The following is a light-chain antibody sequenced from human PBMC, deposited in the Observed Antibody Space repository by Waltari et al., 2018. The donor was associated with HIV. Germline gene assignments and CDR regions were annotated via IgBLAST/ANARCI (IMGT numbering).Light chain of an antibody. Sequence: SSELTQDPAVSVALGQTVRITCQGDSLRSSFATWYQQKPGQAPVLGIYRKNNRPSGIPDRFSGSSSGNTASLTITGAQAEDEADYYCNSRDSSGNHVVFGGGTKLTVL. CDR1: SLRSSF. J-gene: IGLJ2*01. V-gene: IGLV3-19*01. CDR2: RKN. CDR3: NSRDSSGNHVV.